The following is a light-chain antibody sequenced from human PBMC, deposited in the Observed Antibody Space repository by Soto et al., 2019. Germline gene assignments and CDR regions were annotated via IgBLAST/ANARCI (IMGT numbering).Light chain of an antibody. V-gene: IGKV3-15*01. CDR2: AAS. J-gene: IGKJ4*01. CDR1: QSVRSN. Sequence: EIVMTQFPATLSVSPGERATLSCRASQSVRSNLAWYQQKPGQAPRLLIFAASTRATVIPARFRGSGSGTEFTLTISDLQSEDFAVYYCQQRSNWPPGLTFGGGTKVDIK. CDR3: QQRSNWPPGLT.